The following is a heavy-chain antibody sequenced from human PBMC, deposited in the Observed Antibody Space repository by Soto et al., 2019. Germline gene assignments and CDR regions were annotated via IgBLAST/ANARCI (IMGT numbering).Heavy chain of an antibody. CDR1: GYTFRSYG. Sequence: QIRLEQSASEVRKPGASVTVSCKASGYTFRSYGVTWVRQAPGQGLEWLGWISVDSGEATYAQSLKDRLAFSADAPATPAFMELKSLRSDDTGSYHCSTAINNTCAQTWVDTWGQGLLVTVSS. J-gene: IGHJ5*02. D-gene: IGHD5-12*01. V-gene: IGHV1-18*01. CDR2: ISVDSGEA. CDR3: STAINNTCAQTWVDT.